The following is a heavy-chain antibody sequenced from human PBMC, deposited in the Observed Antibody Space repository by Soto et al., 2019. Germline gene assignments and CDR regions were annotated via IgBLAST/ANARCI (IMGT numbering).Heavy chain of an antibody. V-gene: IGHV1-18*01. D-gene: IGHD1-1*01. CDR1: GYTFTSYG. CDR3: ARGRYGDY. J-gene: IGHJ4*02. CDR2: ISAHNGNT. Sequence: QVHLVQSGAEVKKPGASVKVSCKASGYTFTSYGITWVRQAPGQGLEWMGWISAHNGNTDYAQKLPGRVIVTRDTSTSPAYMELRSLISDATAVYYCARGRYGDYWGQGALVTVSS.